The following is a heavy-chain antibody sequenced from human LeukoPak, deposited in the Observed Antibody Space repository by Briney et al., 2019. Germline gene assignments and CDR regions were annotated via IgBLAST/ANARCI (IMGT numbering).Heavy chain of an antibody. CDR2: IIPIFGTA. V-gene: IGHV1-69*05. D-gene: IGHD6-6*01. CDR1: GGTFSSYA. J-gene: IGHJ6*03. Sequence: ASVTVSCKASGGTFSSYAISWVRQAPGQGREWMGGIIPIFGTANYAQKFQGRVTITTDESTSTAYMELSSLRSEDTAVYYCASSSTARFYYYYMDVWGKGTTVTVSS. CDR3: ASSSTARFYYYYMDV.